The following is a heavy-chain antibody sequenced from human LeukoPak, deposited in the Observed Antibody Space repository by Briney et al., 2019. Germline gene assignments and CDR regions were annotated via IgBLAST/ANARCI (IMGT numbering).Heavy chain of an antibody. V-gene: IGHV1-69*04. Sequence: SVKVPCKASGGTFSSYTISWVRQAPGQGLEWMGRIIPILGIANYAQKFQGRVTITADKSTSTAYMELSSLRSEDTAVYYCARDVAVAGSFDYWGQGTLVTASS. CDR1: GGTFSSYT. CDR2: IIPILGIA. CDR3: ARDVAVAGSFDY. J-gene: IGHJ4*02. D-gene: IGHD6-19*01.